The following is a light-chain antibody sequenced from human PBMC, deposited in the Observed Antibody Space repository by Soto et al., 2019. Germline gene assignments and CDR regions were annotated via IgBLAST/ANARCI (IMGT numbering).Light chain of an antibody. CDR1: SSDVGGYNY. CDR3: SSYTTSNTRQIV. V-gene: IGLV2-14*03. Sequence: QSVLNQPASVSGSPGQSITIFCTGTSSDVGGYNYVSWYQHHPGKAPKLMIFDVSNRPSGVSNRFSGSKSGNTASLTISGLQPEDEADYYCSSYTTSNTRQIVFGTGTKVTVL. J-gene: IGLJ1*01. CDR2: DVS.